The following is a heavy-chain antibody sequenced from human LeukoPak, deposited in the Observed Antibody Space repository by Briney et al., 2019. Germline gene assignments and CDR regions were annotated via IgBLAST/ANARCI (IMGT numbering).Heavy chain of an antibody. CDR1: GFIFSDYY. D-gene: IGHD3-10*01. J-gene: IGHJ3*02. CDR2: LSPTYNTI. CDR3: VREGRTQAFDM. Sequence: GSLRLSCAASGFIFSDYYMSWIRQAPGKALEWISYLSPTYNTIYYADSVKGRFTISRDNAKNSLFLQMNSLRDDDTAVYYCVREGRTQAFDMWGQGTMVTVSS. V-gene: IGHV3-11*04.